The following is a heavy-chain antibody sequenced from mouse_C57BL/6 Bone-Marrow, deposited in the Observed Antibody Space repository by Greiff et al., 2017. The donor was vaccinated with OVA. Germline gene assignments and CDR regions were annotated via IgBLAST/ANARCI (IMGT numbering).Heavy chain of an antibody. CDR3: TRSCYGGFAY. D-gene: IGHD1-1*02. Sequence: QVQLQQPGAELVKPGASVTLSCKASGYTFTSYYMYWVKQRPGQGLEWIGGINPSNGGTNFNEKFKSKATLTADKSSSTVYMQLSSLTSEDSAVYYCTRSCYGGFAYWGQGTLVTVSA. V-gene: IGHV1-53*01. J-gene: IGHJ3*01. CDR1: GYTFTSYY. CDR2: INPSNGGT.